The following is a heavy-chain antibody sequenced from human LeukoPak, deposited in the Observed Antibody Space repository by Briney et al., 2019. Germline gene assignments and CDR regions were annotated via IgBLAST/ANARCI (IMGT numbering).Heavy chain of an antibody. CDR2: INSDGSST. CDR3: VRDNFGVDY. J-gene: IGHJ4*02. CDR1: GFTFSRYW. D-gene: IGHD3-16*01. Sequence: GGSLRLSCAASGFTFSRYWMQWVRQAPGKGLVWVSHINSDGSSTTYADSVKGRFTTSRDNAKNTLYLQMNGLRDEDTAVYYCVRDNFGVDYWGQRTLVTVSS. V-gene: IGHV3-74*03.